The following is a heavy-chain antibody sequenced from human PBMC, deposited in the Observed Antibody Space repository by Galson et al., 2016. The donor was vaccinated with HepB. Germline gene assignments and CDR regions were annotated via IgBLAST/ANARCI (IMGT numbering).Heavy chain of an antibody. Sequence: SLRLSCAASGFTFSTYRMHWVRQVPGKGLAWLSLTNSDGSSTTYADSVKGRFTISRDNARDTLYLRMNSLRAEDTAVYYCTRDLGYSDFDFWGVYAMDVWGQGTTVTVSS. CDR3: TRDLGYSDFDFWGVYAMDV. D-gene: IGHD5-12*01. J-gene: IGHJ6*02. CDR2: TNSDGSST. V-gene: IGHV3-74*01. CDR1: GFTFSTYR.